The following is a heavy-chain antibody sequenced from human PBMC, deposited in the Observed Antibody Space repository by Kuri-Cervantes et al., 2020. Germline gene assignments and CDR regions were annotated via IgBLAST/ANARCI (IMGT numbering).Heavy chain of an antibody. CDR1: GGSISSYY. V-gene: IGHV4-4*07. CDR2: ISSSRST. D-gene: IGHD2-15*01. Sequence: SETLSLTCTVSGGSISSYYWSWIRQPAGKELEWIGRISSSRSTNYNPSLKSRVTISVDTSKNQFSLKLSSVTAADTAVYYCARERWDIVVVVAAGRNWFDPWGQGTLVTVSS. CDR3: ARERWDIVVVVAAGRNWFDP. J-gene: IGHJ5*02.